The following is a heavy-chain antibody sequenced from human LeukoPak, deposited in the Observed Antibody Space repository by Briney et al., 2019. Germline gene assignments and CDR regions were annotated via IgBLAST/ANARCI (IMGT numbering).Heavy chain of an antibody. J-gene: IGHJ4*02. CDR1: GFTVSSNY. CDR2: IYSGGST. D-gene: IGHD3-9*01. Sequence: PGGSLRLSCAASGFTVSSNYMSWVRQAPGKGLEWVSVIYSGGSTYYADSVKGRFTISRDNSKNTLYLQMNSLRAEDTAVYYCNTSPLYFDWFYWGQGTLVTVSS. V-gene: IGHV3-66*01. CDR3: NTSPLYFDWFY.